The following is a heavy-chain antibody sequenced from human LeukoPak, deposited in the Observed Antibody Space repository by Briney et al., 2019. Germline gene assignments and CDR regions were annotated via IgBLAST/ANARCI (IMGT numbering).Heavy chain of an antibody. V-gene: IGHV3-30*04. D-gene: IGHD4-17*01. CDR1: GFTFSNYA. Sequence: GGSLRLSCAASGFTFSNYALHWVRQAPGKGLEWVAVISYDGSNKFYADSVRGRFTISRDNSKNTLFLQMNSLRPDDTAVYYCAREHPPTPLTTFDYWGQGTLVTVSS. CDR3: AREHPPTPLTTFDY. J-gene: IGHJ4*02. CDR2: ISYDGSNK.